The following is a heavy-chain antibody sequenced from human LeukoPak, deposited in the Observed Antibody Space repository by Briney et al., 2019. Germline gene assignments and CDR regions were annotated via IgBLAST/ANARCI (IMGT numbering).Heavy chain of an antibody. D-gene: IGHD3-10*01. J-gene: IGHJ4*02. CDR3: ATKSEYYYGSGFDY. Sequence: GGSLRLSCAASGFTFSSYEMNWVRQAPGKGLEWVSYISSSGSTIYYADSVKGRFTISRDNAKNSLYLQMNSLRAEDTAVCYCATKSEYYYGSGFDYWGQGTLVTVSS. CDR1: GFTFSSYE. CDR2: ISSSGSTI. V-gene: IGHV3-48*03.